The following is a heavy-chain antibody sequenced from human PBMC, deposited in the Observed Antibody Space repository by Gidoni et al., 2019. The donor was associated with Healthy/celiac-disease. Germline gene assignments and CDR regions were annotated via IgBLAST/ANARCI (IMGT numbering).Heavy chain of an antibody. V-gene: IGHV3-33*01. CDR1: GFTFSSYG. Sequence: QVQLVESGGGVVQPGRSLRLSCAASGFTFSSYGMNWVRQAPGKGREWVAVIWYDGSNKYYADSVKGRFTISRDNSKNTLYLQMNSLRAEDTAVYYCARDRAIAAAGLDYWGQGTLVTVSS. CDR3: ARDRAIAAAGLDY. J-gene: IGHJ4*02. D-gene: IGHD6-13*01. CDR2: IWYDGSNK.